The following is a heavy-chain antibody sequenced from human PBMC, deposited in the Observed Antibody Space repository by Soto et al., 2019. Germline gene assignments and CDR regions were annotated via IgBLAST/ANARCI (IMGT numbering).Heavy chain of an antibody. D-gene: IGHD3-10*01. CDR2: VKSKTHGGTT. CDR1: GFTFSNAW. J-gene: IGHJ4*02. Sequence: PGGSLRLSCAGSGFTFSNAWMNWVRQAPGKGLEWVGRVKSKTHGGTTDYAAPVKGGFTISRDDSENTVFLQMNSLKTEDTAVYYCATGGYYPDYWGQGTLVTVSS. V-gene: IGHV3-15*01. CDR3: ATGGYYPDY.